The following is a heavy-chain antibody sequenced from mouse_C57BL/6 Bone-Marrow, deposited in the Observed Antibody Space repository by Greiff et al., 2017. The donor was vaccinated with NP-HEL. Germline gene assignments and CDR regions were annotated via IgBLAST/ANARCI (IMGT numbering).Heavy chain of an antibody. D-gene: IGHD1-1*01. V-gene: IGHV1-42*01. CDR3: ARGPRSANDYGSPYWYFDV. J-gene: IGHJ1*03. CDR2: INPSTGGT. Sequence: EVQLQQSGPELVKPGASVKISCKASGYSFTGYYMNWVKQSPEKSLEWIGEINPSTGGTTYNQKFKAKATLTVDKSSSTAYMQLKSLTSEDSAVYYCARGPRSANDYGSPYWYFDVWGTGTTVTVSS. CDR1: GYSFTGYY.